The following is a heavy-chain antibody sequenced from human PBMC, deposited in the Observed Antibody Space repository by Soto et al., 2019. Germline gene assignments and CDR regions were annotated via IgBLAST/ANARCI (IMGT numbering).Heavy chain of an antibody. J-gene: IGHJ2*01. V-gene: IGHV1-69*12. CDR1: GGTFSSYA. CDR2: IIPIFGTA. Sequence: QVQLVQSGAEVKKPGSSVKVSCKASGGTFSSYAISWVRQAPGQGLEWMGGIIPIFGTANYAQKFQSRVTITADESTSTAYMELSSLSSEDTAVYYCATDTTVVSHWYFDLWGRDTLVTVSS. CDR3: ATDTTVVSHWYFDL. D-gene: IGHD4-17*01.